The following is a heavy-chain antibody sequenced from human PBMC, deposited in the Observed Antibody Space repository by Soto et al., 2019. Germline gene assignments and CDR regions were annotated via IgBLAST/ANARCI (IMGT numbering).Heavy chain of an antibody. CDR1: GLTVSSNY. CDR3: ARGGGGSSLDY. D-gene: IGHD2-2*01. CDR2: ISGGGTT. Sequence: GGSLRLSCAASGLTVSSNYMSWVRQAPGKGLEWVSIISGGGTTYYADSVKGRFTISRDNPKNTLYLQMNSLRGEDTAVYYCARGGGGSSLDYWGQGTLVTAPQ. V-gene: IGHV3-53*01. J-gene: IGHJ4*02.